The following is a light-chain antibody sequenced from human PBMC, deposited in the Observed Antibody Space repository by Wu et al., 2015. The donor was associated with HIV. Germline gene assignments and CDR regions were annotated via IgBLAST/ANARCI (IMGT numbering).Light chain of an antibody. Sequence: DIQMTQSPSSLSASVGDRVTITCRASQSISNYLNWYQQKPGKAPKLLIYAASSLQSGVLSRFSGSGSGTDFTLTISSLQPEDFATYYCQQTYSTPGTFGQGTKLEIK. CDR1: QSISNY. CDR2: AAS. CDR3: QQTYSTPGT. V-gene: IGKV1-39*01. J-gene: IGKJ2*02.